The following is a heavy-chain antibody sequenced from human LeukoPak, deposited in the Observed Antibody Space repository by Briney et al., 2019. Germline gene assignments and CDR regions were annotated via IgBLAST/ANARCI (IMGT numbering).Heavy chain of an antibody. Sequence: SETLSLTCTVSGDSIGSHYWSWIRQPPGKGLEWIGYIFYVGSTNYNPSLKSRVTISVDTSKNQFSLKLNSVTAADTAVYYCARDYYDSRGEAFDIWGQGTMVTVSS. D-gene: IGHD3-22*01. CDR3: ARDYYDSRGEAFDI. CDR1: GDSIGSHY. CDR2: IFYVGST. V-gene: IGHV4-59*11. J-gene: IGHJ3*02.